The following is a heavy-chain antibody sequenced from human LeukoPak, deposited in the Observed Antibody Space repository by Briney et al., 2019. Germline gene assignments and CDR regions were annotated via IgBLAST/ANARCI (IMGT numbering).Heavy chain of an antibody. CDR2: IIPIFGTA. CDR1: GGTFSSYA. Sequence: ASVKVSCKASGGTFSSYAISWVRQAPGQGLEWMGGIIPIFGTANYAQKFQGRVTITADESTSTAYMELSSLRSEDTAVYYCARELLYSSGWYYFDYWGQGTLVTVSS. V-gene: IGHV1-69*13. D-gene: IGHD6-19*01. CDR3: ARELLYSSGWYYFDY. J-gene: IGHJ4*02.